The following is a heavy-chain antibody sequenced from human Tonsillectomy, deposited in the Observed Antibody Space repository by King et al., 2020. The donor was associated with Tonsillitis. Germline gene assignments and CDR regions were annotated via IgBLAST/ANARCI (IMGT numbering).Heavy chain of an antibody. Sequence: QLVQSGGGLVQPGGSLRLSCAASGFTFSSYSMHWVRQAPGKGLEWVSYISSSSSTIYYADSVKGRFTIPRDNAKNSLYLQMNSLRDEDRAVYYCARDPNYYDSSGYYTNFDYWGQGTLVTVSS. CDR1: GFTFSSYS. CDR2: ISSSSSTI. J-gene: IGHJ4*02. V-gene: IGHV3-48*02. CDR3: ARDPNYYDSSGYYTNFDY. D-gene: IGHD3-22*01.